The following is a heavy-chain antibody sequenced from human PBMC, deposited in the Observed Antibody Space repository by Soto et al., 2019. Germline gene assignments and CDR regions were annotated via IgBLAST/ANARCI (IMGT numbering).Heavy chain of an antibody. J-gene: IGHJ5*02. D-gene: IGHD2-2*01. CDR3: ARIQSYCSRTSSQTWFDP. V-gene: IGHV2-26*01. CDR1: GFSLSNARMG. Sequence: QVTLKESGPVLVKPTETLTLTCTVSGFSLSNARMGVSWIRQPPGKALEWLAHIFSNDEKSYSTSLKSRLTSAKATSKSQVVLTMINLDPVDTATYYCARIQSYCSRTSSQTWFDPWGQGTLVTVSS. CDR2: IFSNDEK.